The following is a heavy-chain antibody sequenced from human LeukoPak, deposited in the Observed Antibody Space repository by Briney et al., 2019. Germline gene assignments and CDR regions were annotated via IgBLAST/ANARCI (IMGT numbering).Heavy chain of an antibody. D-gene: IGHD3-3*01. V-gene: IGHV3-48*01. Sequence: PGGSLRLSCAASGFTFSSYSMNWVRQAPGKGLEWVSYISSSSSTIYYADSVKGRFTISRDNAKNSLYLQMNSPRAEDTAVYYCARGGFHYDFWSGHQANWFDPWGQGTLVTVSS. CDR3: ARGGFHYDFWSGHQANWFDP. CDR2: ISSSSSTI. CDR1: GFTFSSYS. J-gene: IGHJ5*02.